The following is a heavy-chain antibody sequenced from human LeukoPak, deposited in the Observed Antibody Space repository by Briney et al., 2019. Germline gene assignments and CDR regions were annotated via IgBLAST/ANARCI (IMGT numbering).Heavy chain of an antibody. V-gene: IGHV3-43*02. Sequence: GGSLRLSCAASGFTFDDYAMHWVRQAPGKGLEWVSLISGDGGSTYYADSVKGRFTISRDNSKNSLYLQMNSLRTEDTALYYCAKDIYRDSPRCWYSYWGQGTLVTVSS. J-gene: IGHJ4*02. CDR2: ISGDGGST. CDR1: GFTFDDYA. D-gene: IGHD6-13*01. CDR3: AKDIYRDSPRCWYSY.